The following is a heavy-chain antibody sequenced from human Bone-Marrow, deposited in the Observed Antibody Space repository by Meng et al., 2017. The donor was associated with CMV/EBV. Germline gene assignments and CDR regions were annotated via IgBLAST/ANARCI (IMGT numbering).Heavy chain of an antibody. CDR2: VYYSGST. CDR3: ARFLGRDYFDF. J-gene: IGHJ4*02. Sequence: SETLSLTCTVSGGSISGYYWSWIRQPPGKGLEWIGYVYYSGSTNYNPSLKSRVTMSVDTSKNQFSLNLNSVTAADTAVYYRARFLGRDYFDFWAQGTLVTVSS. D-gene: IGHD3-10*01. V-gene: IGHV4-59*01. CDR1: GGSISGYY.